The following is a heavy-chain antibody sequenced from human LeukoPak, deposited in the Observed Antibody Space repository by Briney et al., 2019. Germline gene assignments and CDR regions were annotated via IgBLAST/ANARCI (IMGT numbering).Heavy chain of an antibody. V-gene: IGHV1-24*01. D-gene: IGHD3-10*01. CDR3: ATEYGSGSYPFDAFDI. J-gene: IGHJ3*02. Sequence: ASVKVSCKVSGYTLTELSMHWVRQAPGKGLEWMGGFDPEDGETIYAQKFQGRVTMTEDTSTDTAYMELSSLRSEDTAVYYCATEYGSGSYPFDAFDIWGQGTMVTVSS. CDR2: FDPEDGET. CDR1: GYTLTELS.